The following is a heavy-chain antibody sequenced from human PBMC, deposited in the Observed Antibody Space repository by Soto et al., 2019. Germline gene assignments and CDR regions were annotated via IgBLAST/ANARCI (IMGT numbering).Heavy chain of an antibody. V-gene: IGHV3-23*01. CDR2: ISGSGSPT. D-gene: IGHD2-21*02. Sequence: WGSLRLSCAASGFTFSSYAMTWVRQAPGRGLEWVSAISGSGSPTYYADSVMSRLTIAKDTSKNQVVLTMTNMDPVDTATYYCVHSRCGGDCLQSYSSHYYYGMDIWGQGTTVTVSS. CDR3: VHSRCGGDCLQSYSSHYYYGMDI. CDR1: GFTFSSYA. J-gene: IGHJ6*02.